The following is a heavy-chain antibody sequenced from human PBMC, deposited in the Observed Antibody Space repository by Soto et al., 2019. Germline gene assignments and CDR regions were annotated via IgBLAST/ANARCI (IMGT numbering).Heavy chain of an antibody. J-gene: IGHJ4*02. CDR2: IYWDEDK. CDR1: GFSLSTHTVG. Sequence: QITLKESGPPLVKPTQTLTLTCTFSGFSLSTHTVGVAWIRQPPGKALEWLALIYWDEDKRYSPSLKSKLTITKESADNQEDLTMPNMGPVDTATYYGEHIVRFHYSGYNFEFWGQGIPVTVSP. V-gene: IGHV2-5*02. D-gene: IGHD5-12*01. CDR3: EHIVRFHYSGYNFEF.